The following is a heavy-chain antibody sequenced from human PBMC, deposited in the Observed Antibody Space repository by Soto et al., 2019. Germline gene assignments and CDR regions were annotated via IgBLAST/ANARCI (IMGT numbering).Heavy chain of an antibody. Sequence: EVQLVESGGGLIQPGGSLRLSCAAAGFTVSSNYMTWVRQAPGKGLEWVSVIYSGGSTNYADSVKGQFTISRDNSKNTLYLQMNSLRVENTAVYYCARGFNWLDYWGQGTLVTVSS. CDR1: GFTVSSNY. J-gene: IGHJ4*02. CDR3: ARGFNWLDY. V-gene: IGHV3-53*01. CDR2: IYSGGST. D-gene: IGHD1-20*01.